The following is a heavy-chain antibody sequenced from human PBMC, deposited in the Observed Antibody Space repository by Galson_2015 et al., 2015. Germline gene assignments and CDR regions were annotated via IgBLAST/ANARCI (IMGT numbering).Heavy chain of an antibody. CDR1: GYSFPSYW. V-gene: IGHV5-51*03. CDR3: AGLPDYFYDMDV. CDR2: IYPADSDT. J-gene: IGHJ6*02. Sequence: QSGAEVKKPGESLTISCTGSGYSFPSYWIGWVRQMPGKGLECMGIIYPADSDTRYSPSFQGQVTITVDKSISTAYLQWSSLKASDTAMYYCAGLPDYFYDMDVWGQGTTVTVSS.